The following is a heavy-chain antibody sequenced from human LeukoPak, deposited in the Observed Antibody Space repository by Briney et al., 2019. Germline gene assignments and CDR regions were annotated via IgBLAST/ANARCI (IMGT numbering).Heavy chain of an antibody. CDR3: ARAVDSSGYSDY. D-gene: IGHD3-22*01. CDR1: GYRFTSYW. V-gene: IGHV5-51*01. CDR2: IYPGDSDT. J-gene: IGHJ4*02. Sequence: GESPKISCNGFGYRFTSYWIGWVRQMPGKGLEWMGIIYPGDSDTRYSPSFQGQVTISADKSISTAYLQWSSLKASDTAMYYCARAVDSSGYSDYWGQGTLVTVSS.